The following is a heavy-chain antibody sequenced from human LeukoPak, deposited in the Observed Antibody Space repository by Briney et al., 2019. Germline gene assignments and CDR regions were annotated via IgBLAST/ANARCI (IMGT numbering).Heavy chain of an antibody. D-gene: IGHD5-18*01. CDR2: IYYSGST. Sequence: PSETLFLTCTVSGGSISSYYWSWIRQPPGKGLEWIGYIYYSGSTNYNPSLKSRVTISVDTSKNQFSLKLSSVTAADTAVYYCAREVVDTATFDYWGQGTLVTVSS. CDR1: GGSISSYY. V-gene: IGHV4-59*01. CDR3: AREVVDTATFDY. J-gene: IGHJ4*02.